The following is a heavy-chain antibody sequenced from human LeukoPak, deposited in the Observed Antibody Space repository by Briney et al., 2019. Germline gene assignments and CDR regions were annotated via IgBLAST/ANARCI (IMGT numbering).Heavy chain of an antibody. D-gene: IGHD3-22*01. V-gene: IGHV4-59*01. CDR3: TRGRAYYDSTGYYY. J-gene: IGHJ4*02. Sequence: PSETLSLTCTVSGGSMTNYYWTWIRQSPGKGLEWIGHTYYSGDTNYNPSLKSRVTISIDTSKNQFSLKLSSVTAAATAVYYCTRGRAYYDSTGYYYWGRGILVTVTS. CDR2: TYYSGDT. CDR1: GGSMTNYY.